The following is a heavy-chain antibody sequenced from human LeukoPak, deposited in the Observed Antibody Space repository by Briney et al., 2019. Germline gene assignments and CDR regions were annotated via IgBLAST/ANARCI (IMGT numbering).Heavy chain of an antibody. D-gene: IGHD7-27*01. J-gene: IGHJ5*02. V-gene: IGHV1-24*01. CDR2: FDPEDDKI. CDR3: ATAYGLPGNWFDP. CDR1: GYTLTLLS. Sequence: ASVKVSCKVSGYTLTLLSMHWVRQTPGKGLEWMGGFDPEDDKIIYAQKFQGRVTMTEDTSTDTAYMELSSLRSEDTAVYYCATAYGLPGNWFDPWGQGTLVTVSS.